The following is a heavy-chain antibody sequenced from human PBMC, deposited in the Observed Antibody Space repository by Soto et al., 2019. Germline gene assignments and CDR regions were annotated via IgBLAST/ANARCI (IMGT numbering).Heavy chain of an antibody. CDR1: GGSISSGGYS. CDR3: ASSGSRGIGAFDI. D-gene: IGHD3-22*01. V-gene: IGHV4-30-2*01. Sequence: QLQLQESGSGLVKASQTLSLTCAVSGGSISSGGYSWSWIRQPPGKGLEWIGYIYHGSTYFNPSLTSRVTISIDRSKIQFSLKLSSVTAADTAVYYCASSGSRGIGAFDIWGQGTMVTVSS. CDR2: IYHGST. J-gene: IGHJ3*02.